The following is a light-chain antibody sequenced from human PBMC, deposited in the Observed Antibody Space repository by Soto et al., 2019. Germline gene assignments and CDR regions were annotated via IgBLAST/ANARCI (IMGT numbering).Light chain of an antibody. V-gene: IGKV3-15*01. CDR2: GVS. CDR1: QSVDSN. Sequence: EIVMTQSPATLSVSPGERATLSCRASQSVDSNLAWFQQKPGQAPRLLIYGVSTRATGIPARFSGGGSGTEFTLTISSLQSEDFAVYYCQQYNNWPRTFGQGTNVEIK. CDR3: QQYNNWPRT. J-gene: IGKJ1*01.